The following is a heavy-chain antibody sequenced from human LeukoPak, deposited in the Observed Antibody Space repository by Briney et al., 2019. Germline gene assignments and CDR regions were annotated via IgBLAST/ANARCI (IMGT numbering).Heavy chain of an antibody. V-gene: IGHV4-59*01. CDR1: GGSISSYY. CDR2: IYYSGST. CDR3: ARGVSSGWPYYYYYGMDV. Sequence: SETLSLTCTVSGGSISSYYWSWIRQPPGKGLEWIGYIYYSGSTNYNPSLKSRVTISVDTSKNQFSLKLSSVTAADTAVYYCARGVSSGWPYYYYYGMDVRGRGTTVTVSS. J-gene: IGHJ6*02. D-gene: IGHD6-19*01.